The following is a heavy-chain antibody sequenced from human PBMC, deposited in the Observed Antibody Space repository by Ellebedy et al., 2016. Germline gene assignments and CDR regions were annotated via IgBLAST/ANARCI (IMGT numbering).Heavy chain of an antibody. Sequence: GESLKISCAASGFTFSRYAMHWVRQAPGKGLEWVAVISYDGSNKYYADSVKGRFTISRDNSKNTLSLEMNSLRAEDTAVYYCARGGYYDSNGYPRCDYWGQGTLVTVSS. D-gene: IGHD3-22*01. V-gene: IGHV3-30*04. CDR2: ISYDGSNK. CDR3: ARGGYYDSNGYPRCDY. CDR1: GFTFSRYA. J-gene: IGHJ4*02.